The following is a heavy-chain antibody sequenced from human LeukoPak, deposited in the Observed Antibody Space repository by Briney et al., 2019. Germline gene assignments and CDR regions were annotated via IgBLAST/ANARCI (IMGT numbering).Heavy chain of an antibody. Sequence: GALRLSCAASGFTFSSYAMSWARQAPGKGLEWVSAISGSGGSTYYADSVKGRFTISRDNSKNTLYLQMNSLRAEDTAVYYCAKVAIGELLYRNWFDPWGQGTLVTVSS. D-gene: IGHD3-10*01. CDR3: AKVAIGELLYRNWFDP. V-gene: IGHV3-23*01. CDR1: GFTFSSYA. CDR2: ISGSGGST. J-gene: IGHJ5*02.